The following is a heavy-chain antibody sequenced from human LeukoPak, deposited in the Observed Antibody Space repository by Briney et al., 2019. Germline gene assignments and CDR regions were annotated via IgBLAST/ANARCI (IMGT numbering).Heavy chain of an antibody. D-gene: IGHD3-3*01. CDR2: IYHSGST. Sequence: SETLSLTCAVSGGSISSSNWWSWVRQPPGQGLEWIGEIYHSGSTNYNPSLKSRVTISVDKSKNQFSLKLSSVTAADTAVYYCARGRFLERPEYGMDVWGQGTTVTVSS. J-gene: IGHJ6*02. CDR1: GGSISSSNW. CDR3: ARGRFLERPEYGMDV. V-gene: IGHV4-4*02.